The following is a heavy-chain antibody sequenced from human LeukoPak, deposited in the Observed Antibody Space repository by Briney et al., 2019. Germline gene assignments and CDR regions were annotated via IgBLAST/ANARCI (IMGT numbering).Heavy chain of an antibody. V-gene: IGHV3-23*01. J-gene: IGHJ4*02. CDR1: GFTFSSYA. Sequence: QAGGSLRLSCAASGFTFSSYAMSWVRQAPGKGLEWVSAISGSGGSTYYADSVKGRFTISRDNSKNTLYLQMNSLRAEDTAVYYCAKVGYYDSSGYFDDWGQGTLVTVSS. D-gene: IGHD3-22*01. CDR3: AKVGYYDSSGYFDD. CDR2: ISGSGGST.